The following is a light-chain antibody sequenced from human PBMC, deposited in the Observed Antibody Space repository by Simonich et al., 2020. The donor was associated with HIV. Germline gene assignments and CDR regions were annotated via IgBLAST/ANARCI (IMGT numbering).Light chain of an antibody. J-gene: IGLJ2*01. V-gene: IGLV2-14*03. CDR1: SSDVGGYNY. CDR2: DFT. CDR3: SSFTSSSTVV. Sequence: QSALTQPASVSGSPGQSITISCTGTSSDVGGYNYVSWYQQHPGKAPKLIIHDFTQRPSGVSSRFSGSGSDKTASLTISGLQAEDEADYYCSSFTSSSTVVFGGGTKLTVL.